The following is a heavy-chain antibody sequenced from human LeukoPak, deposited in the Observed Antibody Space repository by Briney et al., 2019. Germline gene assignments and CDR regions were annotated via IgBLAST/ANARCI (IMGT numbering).Heavy chain of an antibody. CDR1: GGSISSGSYY. J-gene: IGHJ4*02. CDR3: ARGRAAARIYYFDY. CDR2: IYTSGSN. Sequence: SQTLSLTCTVPGGSISSGSYYWSWIRQPAGKGLGWIGRIYTSGSNNYNPSLKSRVTISVDTSKNQFSLKLRSVTAADTAVYYCARGRAAARIYYFDYWGQGTLVTVSS. D-gene: IGHD6-13*01. V-gene: IGHV4-61*02.